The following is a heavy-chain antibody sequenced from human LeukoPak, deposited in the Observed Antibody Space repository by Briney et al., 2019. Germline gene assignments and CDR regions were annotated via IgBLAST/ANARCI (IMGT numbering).Heavy chain of an antibody. V-gene: IGHV3-23*01. Sequence: GGSLRLSCAASGFTFSSYAMSWVRQAPGKGLEWASAISGSGGSTYYADSVKGRFTISRDNSKNTLYLQMNSLRAEDTAVYYCAKGSRLGDPLYCSGGSCYGLFDYWGQGTLVTVSS. CDR2: ISGSGGST. D-gene: IGHD2-15*01. J-gene: IGHJ4*02. CDR1: GFTFSSYA. CDR3: AKGSRLGDPLYCSGGSCYGLFDY.